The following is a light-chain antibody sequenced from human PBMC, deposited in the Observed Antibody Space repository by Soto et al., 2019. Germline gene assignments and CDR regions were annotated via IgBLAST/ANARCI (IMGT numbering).Light chain of an antibody. V-gene: IGLV2-23*01. CDR2: EGS. CDR1: SSDVGSYNL. Sequence: QSVLTQPASVSGSPGQSITISCTGTSSDVGSYNLFSWYQQPPGKAPKLMFYEGSKRPSGVSNRFSGSKSGYTASLTISGLQAEDEADYYCCSYAVGGTLLFGGGTKVTVL. CDR3: CSYAVGGTLL. J-gene: IGLJ2*01.